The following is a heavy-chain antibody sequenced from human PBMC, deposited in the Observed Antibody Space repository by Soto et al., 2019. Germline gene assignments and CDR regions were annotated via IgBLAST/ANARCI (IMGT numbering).Heavy chain of an antibody. Sequence: ASLTLSCKTPGCNFNTFHIYLVRQATGHGLEWMGWMNPNSGNTGYAQELRGRVTMTRNTSNTTAYMELTSLTSDDTGVYYCAGGNFRYWGKGTLVTSPQ. V-gene: IGHV1-8*02. J-gene: IGHJ4*02. CDR2: MNPNSGNT. CDR1: GCNFNTFH. CDR3: AGGNFRY.